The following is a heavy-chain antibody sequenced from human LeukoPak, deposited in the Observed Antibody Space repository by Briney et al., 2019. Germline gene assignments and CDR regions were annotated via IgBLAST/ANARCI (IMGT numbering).Heavy chain of an antibody. V-gene: IGHV3-73*01. D-gene: IGHD6-25*01. Sequence: GGSLRLSCAASGFTFSDSAMHWVRQASGKGLEWIGRIRSNANGYATAYAASVKDRFTISRDDSKNAAYLQMNSLKTEDTAVYYCTRLSGDLTFDYWGQGTLVTVSS. CDR1: GFTFSDSA. CDR3: TRLSGDLTFDY. J-gene: IGHJ4*02. CDR2: IRSNANGYAT.